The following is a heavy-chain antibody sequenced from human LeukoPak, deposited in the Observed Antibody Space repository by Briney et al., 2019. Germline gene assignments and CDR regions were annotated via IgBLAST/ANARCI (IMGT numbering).Heavy chain of an antibody. CDR3: ARRFPAHYFDY. CDR1: GGSICSSNYY. J-gene: IGHJ4*02. V-gene: IGHV4-39*01. D-gene: IGHD6-25*01. CDR2: IYYSGST. Sequence: SETLSLTCNVSGGSICSSNYYWGWIRQPPGKGLEWIGSIYYSGSTYYNSSLKSRVTISVDTSKNQFSLTLSSVTAADTAVYYCARRFPAHYFDYWGQGNLVTVSS.